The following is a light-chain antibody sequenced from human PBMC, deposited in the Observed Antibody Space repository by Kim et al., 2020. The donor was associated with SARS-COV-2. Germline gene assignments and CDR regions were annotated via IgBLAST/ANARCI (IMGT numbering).Light chain of an antibody. CDR1: QSVSNN. CDR3: QHYNNWPPYT. Sequence: SPGERATLSCRASQSVSNNLAWYQQKPGQAPRLLIYGASTRATGIPARFSGGGSGTEFTLTISSLQSEDFAVYYCQHYNNWPPYTFGPGTKVDIK. CDR2: GAS. V-gene: IGKV3D-15*01. J-gene: IGKJ3*01.